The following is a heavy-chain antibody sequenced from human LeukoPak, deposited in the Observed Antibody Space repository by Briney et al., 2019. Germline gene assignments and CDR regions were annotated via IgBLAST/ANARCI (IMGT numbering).Heavy chain of an antibody. Sequence: SETLSLTCTVSRGSISTYYWSWIRQPPGKGLEWIGHIYYSGNTRYNPSLKSRVTISVDTSKNQFSLKVSSVTAADTAVYYCARVQGQQLVEWFDPWGQGTLVTVSS. J-gene: IGHJ5*02. V-gene: IGHV4-59*01. D-gene: IGHD6-13*01. CDR1: RGSISTYY. CDR2: IYYSGNT. CDR3: ARVQGQQLVEWFDP.